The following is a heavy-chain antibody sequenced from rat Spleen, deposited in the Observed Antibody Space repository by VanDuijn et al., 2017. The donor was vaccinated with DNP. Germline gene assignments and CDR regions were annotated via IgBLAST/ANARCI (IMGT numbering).Heavy chain of an antibody. CDR3: TTLNSGTYDS. V-gene: IGHV5-20*01. J-gene: IGHJ2*01. D-gene: IGHD1-3*01. CDR2: ISYDGGNT. Sequence: EVQLMESGGGLVQPGRSLKLSCAGSGFTFSDYYMAWVRQPPTKGLEWVASISYDGGNTYYRDSVKGRFTISRDNAKSSLYLHMDSLRSEDTATYYCTTLNSGTYDSWGQGVMVTVSS. CDR1: GFTFSDYY.